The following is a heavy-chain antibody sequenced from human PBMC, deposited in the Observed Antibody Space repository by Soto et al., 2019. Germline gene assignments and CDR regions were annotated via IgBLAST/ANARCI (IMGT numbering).Heavy chain of an antibody. D-gene: IGHD3-10*01. CDR1: GYTFTSYA. CDR3: ARDLGGMDI. Sequence: QVQLVQSGAEVKKPGASVKVSCKASGYTFTSYAMHWVRQAPGQRLEWMGWINAGNGNTKYSQKFQGRVTITRDTSASTAYMEPSSLRSEDTALYYCARDLGGMDIWCQGTMVTVSS. CDR2: INAGNGNT. V-gene: IGHV1-3*01. J-gene: IGHJ3*02.